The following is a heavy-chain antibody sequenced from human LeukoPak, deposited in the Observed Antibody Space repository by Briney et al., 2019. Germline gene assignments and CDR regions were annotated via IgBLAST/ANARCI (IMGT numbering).Heavy chain of an antibody. D-gene: IGHD3-22*01. CDR2: IYYSGST. Sequence: SETLSLTCTVSGGSISSYYWSWIRQPPGKGLEWIGYIYYSGSTNYNPSLKSRDTISVDTSKNQFSLKLSSVTAADTAVYYCARRGYDSSGTDKRPFDFWGQGTLVTVSS. CDR1: GGSISSYY. J-gene: IGHJ4*02. V-gene: IGHV4-59*08. CDR3: ARRGYDSSGTDKRPFDF.